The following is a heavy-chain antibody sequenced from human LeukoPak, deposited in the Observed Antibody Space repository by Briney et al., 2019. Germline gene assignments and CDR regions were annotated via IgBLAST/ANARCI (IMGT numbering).Heavy chain of an antibody. CDR2: INHSGST. D-gene: IGHD3-16*02. CDR3: ARGIYDYVWGSYRSRSAHFAY. CDR1: GGSFSGYY. J-gene: IGHJ4*02. Sequence: SETLSLTCAVYGGSFSGYYLSWIRQPPGKGLEWIGEINHSGSTNYNPSLKSRVTISVDTSKNQFSLKLSSVTAADTAVYYCARGIYDYVWGSYRSRSAHFAYWGQGTLVTVSS. V-gene: IGHV4-34*01.